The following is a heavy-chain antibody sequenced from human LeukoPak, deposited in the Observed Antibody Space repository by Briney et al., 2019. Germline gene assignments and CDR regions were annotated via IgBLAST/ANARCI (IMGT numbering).Heavy chain of an antibody. CDR1: GDSINSYY. V-gene: IGHV4-59*08. D-gene: IGHD6-13*01. CDR2: IYYRGSA. J-gene: IGHJ4*02. Sequence: SETLSLTCTVSGDSINSYYWSWIRQPPGKGLEWLGYIYYRGSANYNPSLKSRVTISIDTSKNQFSLKLTSVTAADTAVYYCARGILPGYSSSWYYYWGQGTLVTVSS. CDR3: ARGILPGYSSSWYYY.